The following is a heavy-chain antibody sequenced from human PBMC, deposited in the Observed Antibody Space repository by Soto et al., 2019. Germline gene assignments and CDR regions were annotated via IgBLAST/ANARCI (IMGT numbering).Heavy chain of an antibody. D-gene: IGHD3-16*01. J-gene: IGHJ4*02. CDR2: ISAYNGNK. V-gene: IGHV1-18*01. CDR3: ARDRTFGGVMCY. Sequence: ASVKVSFKASGYTFTSYGISWVRQAPGQGLEWMGWISAYNGNKNYAQKLQGRVTMTTDTSTSTAYMELRSLRSDDTAVYYCARDRTFGGVMCYWGQGTLVTVSS. CDR1: GYTFTSYG.